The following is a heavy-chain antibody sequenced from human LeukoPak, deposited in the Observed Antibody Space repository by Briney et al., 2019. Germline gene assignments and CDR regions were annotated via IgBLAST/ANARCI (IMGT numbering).Heavy chain of an antibody. CDR1: GGSFSGYY. CDR2: IYYSGST. V-gene: IGHV4-59*01. J-gene: IGHJ4*02. D-gene: IGHD3-10*01. Sequence: SETLSLTCAVYGGSFSGYYWSWIRQPPGKGLEWIGYIYYSGSTNYNPSLKSRVTISVDTSKNQFSLKLSSVTAADTAVYYCAREGYYGSGSYYDYWGQGTLVTVSS. CDR3: AREGYYGSGSYYDY.